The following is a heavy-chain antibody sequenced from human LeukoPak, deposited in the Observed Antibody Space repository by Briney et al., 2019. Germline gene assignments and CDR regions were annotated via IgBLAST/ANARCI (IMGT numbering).Heavy chain of an antibody. Sequence: ASVKVSCKASGYTFTGYYMHWVRQAPGQGLEWMGWINPKSGGTSYAQKFQGRVTLTKDTSISTAYMELSRLRSDDTAVYSCARDSGERGSGSYPIAYWGQGTLVTVSS. CDR2: INPKSGGT. J-gene: IGHJ4*02. D-gene: IGHD3-10*01. V-gene: IGHV1-2*02. CDR3: ARDSGERGSGSYPIAY. CDR1: GYTFTGYY.